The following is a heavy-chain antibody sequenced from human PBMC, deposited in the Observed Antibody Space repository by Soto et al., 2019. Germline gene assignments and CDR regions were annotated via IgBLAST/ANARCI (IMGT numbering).Heavy chain of an antibody. CDR3: ASGRIGWPPRLAY. Sequence: QVQLQESCPGLVKPSETLSLNCTVSGGPISSYYWSWIRQSPGKGLEWIGSTNYSGSTNYNPSLTSRANISVHKSKYQFSRELSSVTAADTAVYYCASGRIGWPPRLAYCGQGTLVTVSS. D-gene: IGHD6-19*01. CDR1: GGPISSYY. J-gene: IGHJ4*02. V-gene: IGHV4-59*13. CDR2: TNYSGST.